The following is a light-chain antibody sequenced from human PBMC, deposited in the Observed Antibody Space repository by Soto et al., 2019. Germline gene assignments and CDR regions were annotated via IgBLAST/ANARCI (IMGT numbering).Light chain of an antibody. V-gene: IGKV3-15*01. CDR1: QTIHIN. CDR3: QQYEGWPRT. Sequence: EIVMTQSPDTLSVSPGDTATLSCRSSQTIHINLAWYQQKPGQAPTPLIYGVTARAPGVPARFSGSGSGTDFTLTIRSVQSGDFGVFYCQQYEGWPRTFGLGTKVEIQ. J-gene: IGKJ2*01. CDR2: GVT.